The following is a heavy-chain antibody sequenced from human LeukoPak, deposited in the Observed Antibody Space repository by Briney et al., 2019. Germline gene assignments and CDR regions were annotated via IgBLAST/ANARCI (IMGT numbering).Heavy chain of an antibody. CDR3: AREKIGTGTILGKDYYYMDV. D-gene: IGHD1-1*01. CDR1: GGSFSGYY. CDR2: INHSGST. V-gene: IGHV4-34*01. J-gene: IGHJ6*03. Sequence: SETLSLTCAVYGGSFSGYYWSWIRQPPGKGLEWIGEINHSGSTNYNPSLKSRVTISVDTSKNQFSLKLSSVTAADTAMYYCAREKIGTGTILGKDYYYMDVWGKGTTVTVSS.